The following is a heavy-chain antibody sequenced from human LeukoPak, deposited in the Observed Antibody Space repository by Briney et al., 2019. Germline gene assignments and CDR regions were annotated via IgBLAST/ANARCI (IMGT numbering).Heavy chain of an antibody. J-gene: IGHJ3*02. V-gene: IGHV3-9*01. CDR1: GFTFDDYA. CDR3: AKDMQGIQFDAFDI. CDR2: ISWNSGSI. D-gene: IGHD4-11*01. Sequence: GGSLRLSCAASGFTFDDYAMHWVRHAPGKSLEWVSGISWNSGSIGYADSVKGRFTISRDNAKNSLYLQMNSLRAEDTALYYCAKDMQGIQFDAFDIWGQGTMVTVSS.